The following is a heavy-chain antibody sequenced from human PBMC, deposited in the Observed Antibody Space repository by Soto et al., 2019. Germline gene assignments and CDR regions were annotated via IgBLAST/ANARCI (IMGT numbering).Heavy chain of an antibody. CDR2: IYHSGST. Sequence: QLQLQESGSGLVKPSQTLSLTCAVSGGSISSGGYSWNWIRQPPGKGLEWIGYIYHSGSTYNSPSLKRRVSISVDRSKNQFSLKLSSATAADTAVYYCARGLEVIAATPQWDYWGQGTLVTVSS. V-gene: IGHV4-30-2*01. CDR3: ARGLEVIAATPQWDY. D-gene: IGHD2-15*01. J-gene: IGHJ4*02. CDR1: GGSISSGGYS.